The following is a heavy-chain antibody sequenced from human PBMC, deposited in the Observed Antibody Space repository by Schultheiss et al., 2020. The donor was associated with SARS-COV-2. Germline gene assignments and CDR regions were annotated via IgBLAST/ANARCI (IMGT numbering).Heavy chain of an antibody. CDR2: ISSSSSYI. CDR1: GFTVSSNY. CDR3: ARGVDSSGYINY. D-gene: IGHD3-22*01. Sequence: GGSLRLSCAASGFTVSSNYMSWVRQAPGKGPEWVSSISSSSSYIYYADSVKGRFTISRDNSKNTLYLQMGSLRDEDMAVYYCARGVDSSGYINYWGQGTLVTVSS. V-gene: IGHV3-21*01. J-gene: IGHJ4*02.